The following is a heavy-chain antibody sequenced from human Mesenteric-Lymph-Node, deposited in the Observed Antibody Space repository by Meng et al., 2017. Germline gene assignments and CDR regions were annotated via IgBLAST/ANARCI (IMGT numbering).Heavy chain of an antibody. J-gene: IGHJ4*02. D-gene: IGHD3-22*01. CDR3: ARVNIGSYYDNSGYYDY. CDR2: IKQDGSEK. Sequence: GESLKISCAASGFTFSTSWMSWVRQAPGKGPEWVANIKQDGSEKYHVDSVKGRFTISRDNAKNSLYLQMNSLRAEDTAVYYCARVNIGSYYDNSGYYDYWGQGTLVTVSS. V-gene: IGHV3-7*03. CDR1: GFTFSTSW.